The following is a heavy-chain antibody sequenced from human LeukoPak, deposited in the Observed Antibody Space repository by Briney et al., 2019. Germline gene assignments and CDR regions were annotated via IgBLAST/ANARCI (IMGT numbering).Heavy chain of an antibody. CDR3: ARDRPYTNYGSNGMDV. V-gene: IGHV3-20*01. CDR2: INRNTGDT. J-gene: IGHJ6*02. CDR1: GFTVDDYG. Sequence: PGGSLRLSCVASGFTVDDYGMSWVRQAPGKGLEWVSGINRNTGDTRYADSVKGRFTISRDNGKNSLYLQMNSLRAEDTALYHCARDRPYTNYGSNGMDVWGQGTTVTVSS. D-gene: IGHD4-11*01.